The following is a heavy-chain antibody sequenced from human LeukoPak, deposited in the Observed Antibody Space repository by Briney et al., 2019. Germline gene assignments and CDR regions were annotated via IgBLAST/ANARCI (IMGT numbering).Heavy chain of an antibody. CDR3: ARDREIVVVPAAIIRRGAFDI. CDR2: ISSSGSTI. CDR1: GFTFSDYY. D-gene: IGHD2-2*01. Sequence: GGSLRLSCAASGFTFSDYYMSWIRQAPGKGLEWVSYISSSGSTIYYADSVKGRFTISRDNAKNSLYLQMNSLRAEDTAVYYCARDREIVVVPAAIIRRGAFDIWGQGTMVTVPS. V-gene: IGHV3-11*01. J-gene: IGHJ3*02.